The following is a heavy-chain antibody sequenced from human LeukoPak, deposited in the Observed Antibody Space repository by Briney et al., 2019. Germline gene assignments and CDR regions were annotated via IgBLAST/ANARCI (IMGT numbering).Heavy chain of an antibody. CDR3: VRDSDDYYWALDF. D-gene: IGHD3-10*01. V-gene: IGHV6-1*01. CDR2: TFYRSRWGN. Sequence: SQTLSLTCAISGDSVSNNIATWNWLRQSPSRGLECLGRTFYRSRWGNDYAISVKSRITIKPDTHRTQFSLPLNSVTPEDTAVHYCVRDSDDYYWALDFWGPGTPVTVSS. J-gene: IGHJ4*02. CDR1: GDSVSNNIAT.